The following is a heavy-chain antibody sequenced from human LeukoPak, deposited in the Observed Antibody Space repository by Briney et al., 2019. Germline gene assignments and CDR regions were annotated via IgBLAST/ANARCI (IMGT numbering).Heavy chain of an antibody. V-gene: IGHV3-20*04. J-gene: IGHJ4*02. CDR2: INWNGDST. CDR1: GFSFDDYG. CDR3: ARDLRVVITGSFDS. D-gene: IGHD3-22*01. Sequence: GGALRLSCAASGFSFDDYGLTWVRQAPRKGREWVSGINWNGDSTDYADSVKGQFTISRDNAKNALYLQMNSLRAEDTALYYCARDLRVVITGSFDSWGQGTLVTGSP.